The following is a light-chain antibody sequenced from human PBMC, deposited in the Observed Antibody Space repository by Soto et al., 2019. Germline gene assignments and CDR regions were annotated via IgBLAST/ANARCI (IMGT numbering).Light chain of an antibody. CDR1: SGYSNYK. V-gene: IGLV9-49*01. CDR2: VCTVGIVG. J-gene: IGLJ2*01. CDR3: WAAYGRGSTFV. Sequence: QAVVTQPPSASASLGASVTLTCTLSSGYSNYKVDWYQQRPGKGPRFVMRVCTVGIVGSKGDGVPDRFSVLGSALNRYLTIKNIQEADEGDYHCWAAYGRGSTFVFGGGTKVTVL.